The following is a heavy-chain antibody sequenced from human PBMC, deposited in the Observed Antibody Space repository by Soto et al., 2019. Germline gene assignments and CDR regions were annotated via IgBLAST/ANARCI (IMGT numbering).Heavy chain of an antibody. CDR3: AKXXRVGGAVFDY. J-gene: IGHJ4*02. CDR1: GFTFSNFP. V-gene: IGHV3-23*01. CDR2: ISGTGDYT. D-gene: IGHD2-15*01. Sequence: EVQLLESGGGLVQPGGSLRLSFSASGFTFSNFPMSWVRQAPGKGLEWVSAISGTGDYTYYADSVKGRFTISRDNSKNTLYLQMNSLRAEDTAVYFCAKXXRVGGAVFDYWAQGTLVTVSS.